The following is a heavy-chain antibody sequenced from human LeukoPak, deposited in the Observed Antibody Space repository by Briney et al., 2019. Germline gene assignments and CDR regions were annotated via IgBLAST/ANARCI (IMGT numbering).Heavy chain of an antibody. CDR2: INHSDST. CDR1: GGSFSGYY. Sequence: SETLSLTCAVYGGSFSGYYWSWIRQPPGKGLEWIGEINHSDSTNYNPSLKSRVTISVDTSKNQFSLKLSSVTAADTAVYYCARGDLYYYDSSGYYSLNSWGQGTLVTVSS. CDR3: ARGDLYYYDSSGYYSLNS. D-gene: IGHD3-22*01. J-gene: IGHJ4*02. V-gene: IGHV4-34*01.